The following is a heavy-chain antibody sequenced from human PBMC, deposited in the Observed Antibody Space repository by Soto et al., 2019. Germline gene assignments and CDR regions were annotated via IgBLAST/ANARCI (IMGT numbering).Heavy chain of an antibody. CDR2: IIPILGIA. Sequence: QVQLVQSGAEVKKPGSSVKVSCKASGGTFSSYTISWVRQAPGQGLEWMGRIIPILGIANYAQKFQGRVTITADKSTSTAYMELSSLRSEDTAVYYCASPHLYYYGSGSYYPPDYYYYGMDVWGQGTTVTVSS. CDR1: GGTFSSYT. D-gene: IGHD3-10*01. CDR3: ASPHLYYYGSGSYYPPDYYYYGMDV. J-gene: IGHJ6*02. V-gene: IGHV1-69*02.